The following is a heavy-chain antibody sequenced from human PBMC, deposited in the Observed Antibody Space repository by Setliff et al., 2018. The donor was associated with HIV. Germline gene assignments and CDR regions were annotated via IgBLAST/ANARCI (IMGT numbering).Heavy chain of an antibody. CDR3: ARKVGGDFDY. D-gene: IGHD4-17*01. J-gene: IGHJ4*02. Sequence: PSETLSLTCTVSGGSFSSSSYYWGWIRQPPGKGLEWIGNIYYSGSTYYNPSLKSRVIISVDSSKNLFSLRLSSVTAADTAVYFCARKVGGDFDYWGQGTLVTVSS. CDR2: IYYSGST. V-gene: IGHV4-39*01. CDR1: GGSFSSSSYY.